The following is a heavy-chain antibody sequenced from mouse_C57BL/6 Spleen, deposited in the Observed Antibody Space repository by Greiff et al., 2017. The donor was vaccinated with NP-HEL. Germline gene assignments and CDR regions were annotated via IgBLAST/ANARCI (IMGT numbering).Heavy chain of an antibody. CDR2: IHPNSGST. Sequence: QVQLQQPGAELVKPGASVKLSCKASGYTFTSYWMHWVKQRPGQGLEWIGMIHPNSGSTNYNEKFKSKATLTVDKSSSTAYMQLSSLTSEDSAVYYCARDGYDGGLDDWGQGTTLTVSS. D-gene: IGHD2-2*01. V-gene: IGHV1-64*01. J-gene: IGHJ2*01. CDR1: GYTFTSYW. CDR3: ARDGYDGGLDD.